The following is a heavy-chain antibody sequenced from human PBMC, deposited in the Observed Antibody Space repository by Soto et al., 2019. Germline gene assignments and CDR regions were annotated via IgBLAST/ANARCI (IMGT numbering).Heavy chain of an antibody. CDR3: AKDPGYSGSYLGYFDY. CDR1: GFPFSSYG. D-gene: IGHD1-26*01. V-gene: IGHV3-30*18. Sequence: GGSLRLSCAASGFPFSSYGMHWVRQAPGKGLEWVAVISYDGSNKYYADSVKGRFTISRDNSKNTLYLQMNSLRAEDTAVYYCAKDPGYSGSYLGYFDYWGQGTLVTVSS. CDR2: ISYDGSNK. J-gene: IGHJ4*02.